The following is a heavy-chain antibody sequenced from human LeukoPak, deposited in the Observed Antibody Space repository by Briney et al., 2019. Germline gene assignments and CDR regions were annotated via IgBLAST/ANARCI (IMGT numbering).Heavy chain of an antibody. D-gene: IGHD3-10*01. V-gene: IGHV1-69*13. CDR1: GGTFSSYA. J-gene: IGHJ5*02. Sequence: ASVKVSCKASGGTFSSYAISWVRQAPGRGLEWMGGIIPIFGTANYAQKFQGRVTITADESTSTAYMELSSLRSEDTAVYYCARVPLVTMVRDTTGGKLWFDPWGQGTLVTVSS. CDR2: IIPIFGTA. CDR3: ARVPLVTMVRDTTGGKLWFDP.